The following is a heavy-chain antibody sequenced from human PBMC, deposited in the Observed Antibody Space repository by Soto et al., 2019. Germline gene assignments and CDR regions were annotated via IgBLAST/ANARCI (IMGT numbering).Heavy chain of an antibody. J-gene: IGHJ4*02. CDR2: MSYDGTKE. Sequence: GGSLRLSCAASGFAFSTYGMHWVRQAPGKGLEWVAAMSYDGTKEYYVDSVKGRFTISRDNSRNTLFLQLNSLRAEDTAVYYCAKEYGSTWIDHWGQGTLVTVSS. CDR1: GFAFSTYG. V-gene: IGHV3-30*18. CDR3: AKEYGSTWIDH. D-gene: IGHD6-13*01.